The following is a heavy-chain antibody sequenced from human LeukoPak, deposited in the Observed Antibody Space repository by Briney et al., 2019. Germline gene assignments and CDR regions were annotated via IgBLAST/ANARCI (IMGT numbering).Heavy chain of an antibody. CDR3: ANLHQPLYGMDV. V-gene: IGHV3-9*01. J-gene: IGHJ6*02. CDR1: GFTFDDYA. CDR2: ISWNSGSI. Sequence: QSGGSLRLSCVASGFTFDDYAMHWVRQAPGKGLEWVSGISWNSGSIGYADSVKGRFTISRDNAKNSLYLQMNSLRAEDTASYYCANLHQPLYGMDVWGQGTTVTVSS.